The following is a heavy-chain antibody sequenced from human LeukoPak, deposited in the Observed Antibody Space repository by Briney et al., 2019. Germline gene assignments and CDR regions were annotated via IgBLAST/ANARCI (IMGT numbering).Heavy chain of an antibody. V-gene: IGHV3-23*01. J-gene: IGHJ4*02. CDR3: AKDLMRAMVRGVFDY. CDR2: ISGSGGST. D-gene: IGHD3-10*01. CDR1: GFTFSSYA. Sequence: PGGSLRLSCAASGFTFSSYAMSWARQAPGKGLEWVSAISGSGGSTYYADSVKGRFTISRDNSKNTLYLQMNSLRAEDTAVYYCAKDLMRAMVRGVFDYWGQGTLVTVSS.